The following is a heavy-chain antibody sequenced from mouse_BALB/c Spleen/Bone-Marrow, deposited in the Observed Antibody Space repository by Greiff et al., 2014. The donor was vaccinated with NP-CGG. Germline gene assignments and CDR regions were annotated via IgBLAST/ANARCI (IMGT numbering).Heavy chain of an antibody. CDR2: ISDGGSYT. CDR3: ARDLITTATSFAY. D-gene: IGHD1-2*01. J-gene: IGHJ3*01. CDR1: GFTFSDYY. V-gene: IGHV5-4*02. Sequence: DVQLVESGGGLVKPGGSLKLSRAASGFTFSDYYMYWVRQTPEKRLEWVATISDGGSYTYYPDSVKGRFTISRDNAKNNLYLQMSSLKSEDTAMYYCARDLITTATSFAYWGQGTLVTVSA.